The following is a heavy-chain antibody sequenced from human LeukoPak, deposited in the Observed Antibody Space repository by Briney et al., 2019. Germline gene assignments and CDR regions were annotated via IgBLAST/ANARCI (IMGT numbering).Heavy chain of an antibody. CDR2: IYSGGDT. D-gene: IGHD2-15*01. J-gene: IGHJ4*02. CDR3: SRRAGEYSHPYDY. Sequence: RGSLRLSCTVSGFTVSSNPWSWVRQAPGKGLEWVSFIYSGGDTHYSDSVKGRFTISRDNSKNTLYLQMNSLRAEDTAIYYCSRRAGEYSHPYDYWGQGTLVTVSS. CDR1: GFTVSSNP. V-gene: IGHV3-53*01.